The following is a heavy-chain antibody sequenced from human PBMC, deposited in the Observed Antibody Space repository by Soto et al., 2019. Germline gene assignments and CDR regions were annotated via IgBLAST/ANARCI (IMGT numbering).Heavy chain of an antibody. CDR2: ISIGGSNT. CDR1: GFTFNEYY. J-gene: IGHJ5*02. Sequence: QVRLVESGGGLVKPGGSLRLSCAASGFTFNEYYMSWIRQAPGKGLEWIAYISIGGSNTYYADSVEGRFTISRDNAKNFLYLQLDSLRVEDTAVYYCARCAYGAEASERLFDPWGQGTLVSGSS. D-gene: IGHD2-21*01. CDR3: ARCAYGAEASERLFDP. V-gene: IGHV3-11*01.